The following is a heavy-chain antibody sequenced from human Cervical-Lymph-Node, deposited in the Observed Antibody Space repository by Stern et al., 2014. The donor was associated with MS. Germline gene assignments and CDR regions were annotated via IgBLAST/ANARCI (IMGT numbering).Heavy chain of an antibody. V-gene: IGHV1-69*06. Sequence: QVQLVQSGAEVKKPGSSVKVSCKASGGTVSSHTISWVRQAPGQGLEWMGGIIPIFGKPNYAQKFQGRVTISADKSTSTAYLELNSLRSDDTAVYYCAREVSMVVFDPWGQGTLVTVSS. CDR3: AREVSMVVFDP. D-gene: IGHD3-10*01. CDR2: IIPIFGKP. J-gene: IGHJ5*02. CDR1: GGTVSSHT.